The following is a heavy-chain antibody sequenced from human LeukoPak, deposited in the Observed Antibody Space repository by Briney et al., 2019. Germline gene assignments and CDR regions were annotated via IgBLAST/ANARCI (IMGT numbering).Heavy chain of an antibody. CDR1: GFTFSTSW. J-gene: IGHJ3*02. CDR2: INPDGSST. Sequence: GGSLRLSCAASGFTFSTSWMHWVRQAPGKGLVWVSRINPDGSSTDYADSVKGRFTISRDNAKNSLYLQMNSPRAEDTAVYYCARDSRLQQLVDGAFDIWGQRTMVTVSS. V-gene: IGHV3-74*01. CDR3: ARDSRLQQLVDGAFDI. D-gene: IGHD6-13*01.